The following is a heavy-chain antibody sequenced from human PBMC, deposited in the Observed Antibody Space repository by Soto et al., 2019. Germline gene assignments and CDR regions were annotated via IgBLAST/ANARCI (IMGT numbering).Heavy chain of an antibody. Sequence: GESLKISCKTSGHRFTIYWISWVRQMPGKGLEYMGKINPTDSETNYSPSFEGHVTFSVDRSTSTAYVRWNSLKASDTAMYYCASPTMTSTSFYYAMDVWGQGTTVTVSS. V-gene: IGHV5-10-1*01. D-gene: IGHD4-17*01. J-gene: IGHJ6*02. CDR1: GHRFTIYW. CDR3: ASPTMTSTSFYYAMDV. CDR2: INPTDSET.